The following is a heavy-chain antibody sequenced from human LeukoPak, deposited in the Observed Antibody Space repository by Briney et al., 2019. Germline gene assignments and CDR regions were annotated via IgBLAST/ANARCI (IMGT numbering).Heavy chain of an antibody. J-gene: IGHJ4*02. CDR1: GGSISSYY. D-gene: IGHD3-22*01. Sequence: PSETLSLTCTVSGGSISSYYWSWIRQPPGKGLEWIGYIYYSGSTNYNPSLKSRVTISVDTSKNQFSLKLSSVTAADTAVYYCARADYYDSSGFGYWGQGTLVTVSS. CDR3: ARADYYDSSGFGY. CDR2: IYYSGST. V-gene: IGHV4-59*01.